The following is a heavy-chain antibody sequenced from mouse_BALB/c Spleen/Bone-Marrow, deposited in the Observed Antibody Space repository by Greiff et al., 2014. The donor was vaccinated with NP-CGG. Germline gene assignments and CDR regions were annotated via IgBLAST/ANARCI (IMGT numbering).Heavy chain of an antibody. CDR1: GYSFTGYT. D-gene: IGHD1-1*01. CDR3: ARDYYGNSYGFAY. V-gene: IGHV1-18*01. Sequence: VHVKQSGPELVKPGASMKISCEASGYSFTGYTMNWVKQSHGKSLEWIGLINPYNGGTSYNQKFKGKATLTVDKSSSTAYMELLSLTSEDSAVYYCARDYYGNSYGFAYWGQGTLVTVSA. CDR2: INPYNGGT. J-gene: IGHJ3*01.